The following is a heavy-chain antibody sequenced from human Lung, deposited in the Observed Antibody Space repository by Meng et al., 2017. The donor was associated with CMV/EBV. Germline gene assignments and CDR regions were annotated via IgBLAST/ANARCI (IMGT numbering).Heavy chain of an antibody. J-gene: IGHJ4*02. D-gene: IGHD4-11*01. Sequence: ASXXVSXKASGYSFTSYHMHWVRQAPGQGLEWMGMINPGGSTIYAQKFQGRVTMPRDTSTSTVYMELKSLRSEDTAVYYCVVNLGDFSNYASSFEYWVQGTXVTVSS. V-gene: IGHV1-46*01. CDR2: INPGGST. CDR1: GYSFTSYH. CDR3: VVNLGDFSNYASSFEY.